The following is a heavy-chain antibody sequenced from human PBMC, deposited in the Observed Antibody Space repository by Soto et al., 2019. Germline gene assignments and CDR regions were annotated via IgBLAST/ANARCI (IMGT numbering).Heavy chain of an antibody. Sequence: GGSLRLSCAASGFTFSSYAMHWVSQAPGKGLEWVAVISYDGSNKYYADSVKGRFTISRDNSKNTLYLQMKSLRAEDTAVYYCARENTVIFEYWGQGTMVTVSS. V-gene: IGHV3-30-3*01. CDR3: ARENTVIFEY. J-gene: IGHJ4*02. CDR2: ISYDGSNK. D-gene: IGHD4-17*01. CDR1: GFTFSSYA.